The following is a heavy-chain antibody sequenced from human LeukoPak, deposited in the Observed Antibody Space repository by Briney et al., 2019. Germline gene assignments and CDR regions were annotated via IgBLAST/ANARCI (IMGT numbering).Heavy chain of an antibody. Sequence: PGGSLRLSCAASGLIFSSRWMHWVRQAPGKGLVWVSRVNSDGRSTNYADFVKGRFAISRDNAKNTLYLQMNSLRAEDTAVYYCARGDSSGWYLLDFWGQGILVTVSS. J-gene: IGHJ4*02. V-gene: IGHV3-74*01. CDR1: GLIFSSRW. CDR2: VNSDGRST. CDR3: ARGDSSGWYLLDF. D-gene: IGHD6-19*01.